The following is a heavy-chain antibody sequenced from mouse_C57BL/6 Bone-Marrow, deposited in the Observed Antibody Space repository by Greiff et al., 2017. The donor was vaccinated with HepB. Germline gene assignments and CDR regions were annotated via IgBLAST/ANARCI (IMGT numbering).Heavy chain of an antibody. CDR3: TTDYDTYAMDY. J-gene: IGHJ4*01. Sequence: VQLQQSGAELVRPGASVKLSCTASGFNIKDDYMHWVKQRPEQGLEWIGWIDPENGDTEYASKFQGKATITADTSSNTAYLQLSSLTSEDTAVYYCTTDYDTYAMDYWGQGTAVTVSS. D-gene: IGHD2-4*01. CDR1: GFNIKDDY. V-gene: IGHV14-4*01. CDR2: IDPENGDT.